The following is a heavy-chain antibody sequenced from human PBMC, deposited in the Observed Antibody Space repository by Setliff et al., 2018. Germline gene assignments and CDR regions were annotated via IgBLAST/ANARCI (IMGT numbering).Heavy chain of an antibody. Sequence: SETLSLTCTISGGFTSSFYWSWIRQAPGKGLEWIGYVDHSGSTNFSPSLKSRGTTSVDTSKTQVSLTLRSVTAADTAVYYCARDYQGGWFDPWGPGTLVT. V-gene: IGHV4-59*01. CDR2: VDHSGST. D-gene: IGHD3-16*01. J-gene: IGHJ5*02. CDR1: GGFTSSFY. CDR3: ARDYQGGWFDP.